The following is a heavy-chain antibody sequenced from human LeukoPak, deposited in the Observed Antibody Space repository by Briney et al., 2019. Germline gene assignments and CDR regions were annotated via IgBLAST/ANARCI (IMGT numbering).Heavy chain of an antibody. CDR2: ISSSGSTR. CDR1: GFTFSSYE. D-gene: IGHD2-15*01. CDR3: ARGRGYCSGGTCYPGFLDY. Sequence: PGGSLRLSCAASGFTFSSYEMNWVRQAPGKGLERVSYISSSGSTRYYAEPVKGRFTISRDNAKNSLYLQMNSLRAEDTAVYYCARGRGYCSGGTCYPGFLDYWGQGALVTVSS. J-gene: IGHJ4*02. V-gene: IGHV3-48*03.